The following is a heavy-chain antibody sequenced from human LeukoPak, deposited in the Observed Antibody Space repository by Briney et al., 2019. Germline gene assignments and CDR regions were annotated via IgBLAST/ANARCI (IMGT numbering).Heavy chain of an antibody. J-gene: IGHJ3*02. CDR3: ARGGGSGRWGSAFDM. V-gene: IGHV3-7*01. CDR2: IKQGGSEN. D-gene: IGHD6-19*01. CDR1: SFTFSSYV. Sequence: SGGSLRLSCGASSFTFSSYVMSWVRQAPGKGLEWVATIKQGGSENYYVDSVKGRFAISRDDANNSLYLQMNGLRVEDTALYYCARGGGSGRWGSAFDMWGQGTMVTVSS.